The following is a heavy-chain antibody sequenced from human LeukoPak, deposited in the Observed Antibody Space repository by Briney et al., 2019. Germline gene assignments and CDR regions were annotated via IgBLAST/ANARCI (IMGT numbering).Heavy chain of an antibody. D-gene: IGHD5-12*01. Sequence: PSETLTLTCAISGGSISSGGYSWSWIRQPPGKGLEWIGYIYYSGSTNYNPSLKSRVTISVDTSKNQFSLKLSSVTAADTAVYYCARAEGGYDFPFDYWGQGTLVTVSS. CDR1: GGSISSGGYS. J-gene: IGHJ4*02. V-gene: IGHV4-61*08. CDR3: ARAEGGYDFPFDY. CDR2: IYYSGST.